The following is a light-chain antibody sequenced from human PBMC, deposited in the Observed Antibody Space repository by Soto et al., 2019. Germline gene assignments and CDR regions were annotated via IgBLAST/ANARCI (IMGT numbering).Light chain of an antibody. V-gene: IGKV3-20*01. Sequence: EIVLTQSPGTLSLSPVERATLSCMASQTITNTFLAWYQQKPGQAPRLLIYGASSRATDIPDRFSGSGSGTDFTLTISTLEPEDFAVYYCQQFGVSPTFGGGTKVDIK. CDR2: GAS. CDR1: QTITNTF. J-gene: IGKJ4*01. CDR3: QQFGVSPT.